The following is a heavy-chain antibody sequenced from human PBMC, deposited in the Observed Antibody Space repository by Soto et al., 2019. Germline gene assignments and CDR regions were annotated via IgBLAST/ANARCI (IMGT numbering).Heavy chain of an antibody. CDR2: INAGNGNT. CDR3: ARDPDSSYSNWFDP. V-gene: IGHV1-3*01. Sequence: QVQLVQSGAEVKKPGASVKVSCKASGYTFTSYAMHWVRQAPGQRLEWMGWINAGNGNTKYSQKSQGRVTITRDTSASTAYMELSSLRSEDTAVYYCARDPDSSYSNWFDPWGQGTLVTVSS. D-gene: IGHD6-6*01. J-gene: IGHJ5*02. CDR1: GYTFTSYA.